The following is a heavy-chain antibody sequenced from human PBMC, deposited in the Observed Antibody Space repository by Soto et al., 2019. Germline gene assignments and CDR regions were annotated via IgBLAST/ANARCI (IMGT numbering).Heavy chain of an antibody. J-gene: IGHJ2*01. D-gene: IGHD2-2*01. CDR3: ARRCSSTRCLDL. V-gene: IGHV3-23*01. CDR2: VSASGLNT. Sequence: EVQLLESGGKLVQPGGSLTLSCAASGFTFSTYAMAWVRQAPGKGLEWVSGVSASGLNTDYADPVKGRFYISRDNSKNTVSLHMNSLRSDDTAVYYCARRCSSTRCLDLWGRGTLVIVSS. CDR1: GFTFSTYA.